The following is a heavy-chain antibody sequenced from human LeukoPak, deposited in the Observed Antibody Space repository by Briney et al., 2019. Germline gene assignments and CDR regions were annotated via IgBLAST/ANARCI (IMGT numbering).Heavy chain of an antibody. J-gene: IGHJ4*02. CDR2: INPNSGGT. V-gene: IGHV1-2*06. CDR1: GYTFTGYY. D-gene: IGHD4-17*01. Sequence: GASVKVSCKASGYTFTGYYMHWVRQAPGQGLEWMGRINPNSGGTNYAQKFQGRVTMTRDTSISTAYMELSRLRSDDAAVYYCAGQDYGDYPGGEVADHWGQGTLVTVSS. CDR3: AGQDYGDYPGGEVADH.